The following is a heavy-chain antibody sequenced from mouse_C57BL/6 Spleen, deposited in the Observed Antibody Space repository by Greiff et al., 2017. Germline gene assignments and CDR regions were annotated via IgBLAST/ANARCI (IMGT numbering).Heavy chain of an antibody. CDR3: ARDYDDGYWYFDV. Sequence: VQLKQSGPVLVKPGASVKMSCKASGYTFTDYYMNWVKQSHGKSLEWIGVINPYNGGTSYNQKFKGKATLTVDKSSSTAYMELNSLTSEDSAVYYCARDYDDGYWYFDVWGTGTTVTVSS. J-gene: IGHJ1*03. CDR2: INPYNGGT. D-gene: IGHD2-4*01. CDR1: GYTFTDYY. V-gene: IGHV1-19*01.